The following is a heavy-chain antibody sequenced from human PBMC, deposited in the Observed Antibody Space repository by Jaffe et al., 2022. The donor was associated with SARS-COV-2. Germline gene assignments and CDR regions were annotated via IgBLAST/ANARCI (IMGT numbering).Heavy chain of an antibody. D-gene: IGHD4-17*01. CDR3: AKTPDDYGDYVGGWYYFDY. J-gene: IGHJ4*02. CDR1: GFTFSSYA. V-gene: IGHV3-23*01. Sequence: EVQLLESGGGLVQPGGSLRLSCAASGFTFSSYAMSWVRQAPGKGLEWVSAISGSGGSTYYADSVKGRFTISRDNSKNTLYLQMNSLRAEDTAVYYCAKTPDDYGDYVGGWYYFDYWGQGTLVTVSS. CDR2: ISGSGGST.